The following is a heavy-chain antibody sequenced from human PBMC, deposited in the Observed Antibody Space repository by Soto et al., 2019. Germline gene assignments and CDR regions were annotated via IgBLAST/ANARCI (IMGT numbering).Heavy chain of an antibody. CDR2: IYPGDSDT. CDR3: ARRGIAVAGTPYWYFDL. J-gene: IGHJ2*01. D-gene: IGHD6-19*01. CDR1: GYSFTSYW. V-gene: IGHV5-51*01. Sequence: GESLKISCKGSGYSFTSYWIGWVRQLPGKGLEWMGIIYPGDSDTRYSPSFQGQVTISADKSISTAYLQWSSLKASDTAMYYCARRGIAVAGTPYWYFDLWGRGTLVTVSS.